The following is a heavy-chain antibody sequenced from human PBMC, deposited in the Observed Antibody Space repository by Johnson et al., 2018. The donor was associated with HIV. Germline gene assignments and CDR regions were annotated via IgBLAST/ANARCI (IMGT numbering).Heavy chain of an antibody. CDR3: AREGLKIAHDAFDI. CDR2: INWHGGST. Sequence: VQLVESGGGVVQPGGSLRLSCAASGFTFDDYGMSWVRQAPGKGLEWGSGINWHGGSTGYADSVKCRFTISRDNAKNSLYLQMNSLRAEDTALYYCAREGLKIAHDAFDIWGQGTMVTVSS. D-gene: IGHD2-15*01. J-gene: IGHJ3*02. CDR1: GFTFDDYG. V-gene: IGHV3-20*04.